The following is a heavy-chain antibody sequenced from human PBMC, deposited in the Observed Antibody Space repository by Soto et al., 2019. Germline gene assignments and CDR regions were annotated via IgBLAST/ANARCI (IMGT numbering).Heavy chain of an antibody. CDR1: GFTFSGSG. CDR2: IRSKASNYAT. J-gene: IGHJ4*02. V-gene: IGHV3-73*01. D-gene: IGHD2-15*01. CDR3: TRLEETVGVVASYDY. Sequence: HPGGSLRLSCAASGFTFSGSGVHWVRQASGKGLEWVGRIRSKASNYATAYAASVKGRFTVSRDDSKNMAYLQMDSLKTEDTAVYYCTRLEETVGVVASYDYWGQGTQVTVSS.